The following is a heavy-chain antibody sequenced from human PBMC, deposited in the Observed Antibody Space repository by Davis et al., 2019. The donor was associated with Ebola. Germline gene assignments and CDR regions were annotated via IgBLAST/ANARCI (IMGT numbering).Heavy chain of an antibody. CDR3: ATSTTVKGRVYYYYGMDV. CDR2: ISAHTGNT. CDR1: RYTLTSYG. V-gene: IGHV1-18*01. J-gene: IGHJ6*02. D-gene: IGHD4-11*01. Sequence: SVTVSCQASRYTLTSYGISWVRQAPGQGLEWMGWISAHTGNTNYAQKFQGRVTMTEDTSTDTAYMELSSLRSEDTAVYYCATSTTVKGRVYYYYGMDVWGQGTTVTVSS.